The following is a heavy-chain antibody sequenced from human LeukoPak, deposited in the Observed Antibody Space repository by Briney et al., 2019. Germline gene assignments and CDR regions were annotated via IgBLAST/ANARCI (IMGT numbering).Heavy chain of an antibody. CDR1: GFTVSSNY. Sequence: PGGSLSLSCAASGFTVSSNYMSWVRQAPGKGLEWVSVMYSGDSKYYADSVKGRFTIFRDNSKNTLYLQMNSLRAEDTAVYYCARGGELPSHYAFDFWGQGTMVTVSS. V-gene: IGHV3-53*01. CDR2: MYSGDSK. J-gene: IGHJ3*01. D-gene: IGHD3-16*01. CDR3: ARGGELPSHYAFDF.